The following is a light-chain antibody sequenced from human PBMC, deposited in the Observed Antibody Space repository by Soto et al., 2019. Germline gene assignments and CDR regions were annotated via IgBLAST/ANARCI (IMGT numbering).Light chain of an antibody. V-gene: IGLV2-14*03. Sequence: QSALTHPSSVSGSPGQSITISCTGTSSDVGGDNSVYWYQHYPGKAPKLLLYDVGDRPSAVSYRFSGSKSGNTAALAISGLQDADEADDFCSSYTSSMNNVFGRGTKLTVL. J-gene: IGLJ6*01. CDR3: SSYTSSMNNV. CDR2: DVG. CDR1: SSDVGGDNS.